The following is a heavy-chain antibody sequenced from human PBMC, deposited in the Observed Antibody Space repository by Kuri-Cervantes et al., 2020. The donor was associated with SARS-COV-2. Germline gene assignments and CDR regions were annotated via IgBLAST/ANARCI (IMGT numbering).Heavy chain of an antibody. V-gene: IGHV1-69*06. CDR3: AREKGENHYYYYYMDV. CDR2: IIPLFGTA. J-gene: IGHJ6*03. CDR1: GGTFGSYG. Sequence: SVKVSCKASGGTFGSYGFSWVRQAPGQGLEWMGRIIPLFGTANYAQKFQDRVTITADKSTSTAYMELSSPRSEDTAVYYCAREKGENHYYYYYMDVWGKGTTVTVSS.